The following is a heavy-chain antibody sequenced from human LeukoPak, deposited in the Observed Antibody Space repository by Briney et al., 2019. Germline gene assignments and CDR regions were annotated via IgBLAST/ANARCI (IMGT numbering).Heavy chain of an antibody. CDR3: AKSLTTGDY. V-gene: IGHV3-30*02. J-gene: IGHJ4*02. CDR1: GFSFNTYG. CDR2: VRYDGVSK. D-gene: IGHD3-22*01. Sequence: GGSLRLSCAASGFSFNTYGMHWVRQAPGKGLEWVAFVRYDGVSKYLDSVKGRFTISRDSSKNTLYLQMNSLRTEDTAVYYCAKSLTTGDYWGQGTLVTVSS.